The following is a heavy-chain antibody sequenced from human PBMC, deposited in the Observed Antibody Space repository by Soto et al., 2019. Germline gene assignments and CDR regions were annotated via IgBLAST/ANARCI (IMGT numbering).Heavy chain of an antibody. D-gene: IGHD2-15*01. Sequence: ASVKVSCKASGYTFTSYYMHWVRQAPGQGLEWMGIINPSGGSTSYAQKFQGRVTMTRDTSTSTVYMELSSLRSEDTAVYYRARVGKPIVVVVAATYGMDVWGQGTTVTVSS. CDR1: GYTFTSYY. CDR3: ARVGKPIVVVVAATYGMDV. CDR2: INPSGGST. J-gene: IGHJ6*02. V-gene: IGHV1-46*01.